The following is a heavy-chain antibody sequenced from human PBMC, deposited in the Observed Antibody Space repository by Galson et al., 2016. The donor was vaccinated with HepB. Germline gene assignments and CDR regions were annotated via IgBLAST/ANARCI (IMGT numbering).Heavy chain of an antibody. CDR1: DDSINSGGYY. CDR2: VFYSGTT. CDR3: ARIKYSGYNPGLFFDS. V-gene: IGHV4-31*03. D-gene: IGHD5-12*01. J-gene: IGHJ4*02. Sequence: TLSLTCTVSDDSINSGGYYWSWIRQLPVKGLEWIGYVFYSGTTYYNPSPKSRVAISIDTSERQFSLKLSSVTAADTAVYYCARIKYSGYNPGLFFDSWGQGILVSVSS.